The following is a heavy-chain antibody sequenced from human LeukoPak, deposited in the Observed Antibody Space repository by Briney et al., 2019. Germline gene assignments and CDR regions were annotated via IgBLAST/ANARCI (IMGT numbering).Heavy chain of an antibody. V-gene: IGHV3-48*03. CDR2: ISSSGSTI. Sequence: GGSLRLSCAASGFTFSSYEMNWVRQAPGKGLEWVSYISSSGSTIYYADSVKGRFTISRDNAKNSLYLQMNSLRDEDTAVYYCARSFVEMATITLDPWGQGTLVTVSS. CDR1: GFTFSSYE. D-gene: IGHD5-24*01. J-gene: IGHJ5*02. CDR3: ARSFVEMATITLDP.